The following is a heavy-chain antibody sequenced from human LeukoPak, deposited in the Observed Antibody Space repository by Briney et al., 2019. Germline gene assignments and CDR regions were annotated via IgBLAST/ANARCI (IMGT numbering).Heavy chain of an antibody. CDR2: ISYDGSNK. Sequence: PGGSLRLSCAASGFTFSSYAMHWVRQAPGKGLEWVAVISYDGSNKYYADSVKGRFTISRDNSKNTLYLQMNSLRAEDTAVYYCAKDSSSGYYTLLLYYFDYWGQGTLVTVSS. V-gene: IGHV3-30-3*01. CDR1: GFTFSSYA. CDR3: AKDSSSGYYTLLLYYFDY. D-gene: IGHD3-22*01. J-gene: IGHJ4*02.